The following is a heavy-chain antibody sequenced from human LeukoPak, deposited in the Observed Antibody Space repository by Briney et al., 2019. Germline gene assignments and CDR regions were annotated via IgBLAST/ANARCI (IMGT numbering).Heavy chain of an antibody. Sequence: PGGSLRLSCAASGFTFSSYSMNWVRQAPGRGLEWVSSISSSSSYIYYADSVKGRFTISRDNAKNSLYLQMNSLRAEDTAVYYCAWGYYGSGSYYNSPYYFDYWGQGTLVTVSS. CDR2: ISSSSSYI. V-gene: IGHV3-21*01. D-gene: IGHD3-10*01. J-gene: IGHJ4*02. CDR3: AWGYYGSGSYYNSPYYFDY. CDR1: GFTFSSYS.